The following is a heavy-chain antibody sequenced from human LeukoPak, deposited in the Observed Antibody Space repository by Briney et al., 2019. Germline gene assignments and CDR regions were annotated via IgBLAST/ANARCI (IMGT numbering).Heavy chain of an antibody. CDR1: GYTFAGYY. D-gene: IGHD1-14*01. Sequence: ASVKVSCKASGYTFAGYYMHWVRQAPGQGLEWIGWINPNNGDTHYAQKFQGTVTMTRDTSISTAYMELSSLRSDDTAVYYCARGVAGVYFYYYMDVWGKGTTVTVSS. CDR2: INPNNGDT. CDR3: ARGVAGVYFYYYMDV. J-gene: IGHJ6*03. V-gene: IGHV1-2*02.